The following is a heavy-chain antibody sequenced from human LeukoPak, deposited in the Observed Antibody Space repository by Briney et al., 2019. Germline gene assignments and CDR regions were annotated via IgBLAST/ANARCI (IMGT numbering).Heavy chain of an antibody. CDR2: IDSDGSGT. CDR3: ARVLSADSPGFQH. Sequence: GGSLRLSCAASGYTFSSFWIHWVRQAAGHGLEWFARIDSDGSGTRYADSVKGRFTISRDNAKNTLYLQMNSLRAEDTAVYYCARVLSADSPGFQHWGQGTLVTVSS. V-gene: IGHV3-74*01. J-gene: IGHJ1*01. D-gene: IGHD3-22*01. CDR1: GYTFSSFW.